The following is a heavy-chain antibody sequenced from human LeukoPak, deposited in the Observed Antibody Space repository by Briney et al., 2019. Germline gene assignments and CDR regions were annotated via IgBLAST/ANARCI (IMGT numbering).Heavy chain of an antibody. CDR3: ARTSGRYYYYCMDV. D-gene: IGHD1-14*01. J-gene: IGHJ6*03. CDR2: IYHSGSS. Sequence: SETLSLTCTVSGGSISSGGYYWSWIRQPPGKGLEWIGYIYHSGSSYYNPSLKSRVTISVDRSKNQFSLKLSSVTAADTAVYYCARTSGRYYYYCMDVWGKGTTVTVSS. CDR1: GGSISSGGYY. V-gene: IGHV4-30-2*01.